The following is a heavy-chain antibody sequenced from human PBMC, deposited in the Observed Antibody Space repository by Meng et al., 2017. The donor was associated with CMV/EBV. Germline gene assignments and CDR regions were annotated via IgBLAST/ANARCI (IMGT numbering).Heavy chain of an antibody. J-gene: IGHJ4*02. CDR1: GYSFTSYW. CDR3: ARHFSSTSCSDY. D-gene: IGHD2-2*01. V-gene: IGHV5-51*01. CDR2: IYSGDSDT. Sequence: KVSCKGSGYSFTSYWIGWVRQMPGKGLEWMGIIYSGDSDTRYSPSFQGQVTIPADKSISTAYLQWSSLKASDPAMYYCARHFSSTSCSDYWGQGTLVTVSS.